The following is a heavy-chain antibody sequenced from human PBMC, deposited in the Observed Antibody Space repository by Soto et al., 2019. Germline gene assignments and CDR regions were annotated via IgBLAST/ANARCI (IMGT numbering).Heavy chain of an antibody. CDR1: GGSISSYY. D-gene: IGHD4-17*01. Sequence: SETLSLTCTVSGGSISSYYWSWIRQPPGKGLEWIGYIYYSGSTNYNPSLKSRVTISVDTSKNQFSLKLSSVTAADMAVYYCARHIGDYVGENWFDPWGQGTLVTVSS. V-gene: IGHV4-59*08. J-gene: IGHJ5*02. CDR3: ARHIGDYVGENWFDP. CDR2: IYYSGST.